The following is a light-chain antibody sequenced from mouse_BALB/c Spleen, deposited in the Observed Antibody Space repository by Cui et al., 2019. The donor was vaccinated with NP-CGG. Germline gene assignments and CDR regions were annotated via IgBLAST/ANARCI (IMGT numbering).Light chain of an antibody. CDR3: ALWYSNHWV. CDR2: GAN. Sequence: PVVSQESPHTTSPGETVTLTCRSSTGAVTTSNYANWVQEKPDHLFTGLIGGANNRVPGVPARFSGSLIGDKAALTITGAQTEDEAIYFCALWYSNHWVFGGGTKLTVL. CDR1: TGAVTTSNY. V-gene: IGLV1*01. J-gene: IGLJ1*01.